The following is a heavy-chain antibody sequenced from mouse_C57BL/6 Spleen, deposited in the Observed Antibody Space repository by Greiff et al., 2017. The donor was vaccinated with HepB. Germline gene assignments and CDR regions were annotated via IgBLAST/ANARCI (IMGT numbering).Heavy chain of an antibody. D-gene: IGHD2-4*01. J-gene: IGHJ2*01. CDR3: SRNGNYDYGGHYFDY. CDR1: GYAFSSSW. Sequence: QVQLQQSGPELVKPGASVKISCKASGYAFSSSWMNWVKQRPGKGLEWIGRIYPGDGDTNYHGKFKGKATLTADKSSSTAYIQLISLTSEDSAVYFCSRNGNYDYGGHYFDYWGQGTTLTVSS. V-gene: IGHV1-82*01. CDR2: IYPGDGDT.